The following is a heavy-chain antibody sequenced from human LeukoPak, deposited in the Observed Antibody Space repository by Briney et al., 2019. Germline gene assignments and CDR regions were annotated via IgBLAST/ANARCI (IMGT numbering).Heavy chain of an antibody. CDR3: ARGPRYCGGDCYQSSFDY. D-gene: IGHD2-21*02. J-gene: IGHJ4*02. CDR1: GGSISSYY. CDR2: IYYSGST. V-gene: IGHV4-59*01. Sequence: SETLSLTCTVSGGSISSYYWSWIRQPPGKGLEWIGYIYYSGSTNYNPSLKSRVTISVDTSKNQFSLKLSSVTAADTAVYYCARGPRYCGGDCYQSSFDYWGQGTLVTVSS.